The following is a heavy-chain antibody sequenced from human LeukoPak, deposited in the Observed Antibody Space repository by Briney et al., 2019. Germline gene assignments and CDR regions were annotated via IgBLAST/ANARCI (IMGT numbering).Heavy chain of an antibody. CDR1: GFTFSSYA. J-gene: IGHJ6*03. CDR3: AKSRSNSSSWSYYYYYMDV. D-gene: IGHD6-13*01. Sequence: PGGSLRLSCAASGFTFSSYAMSWVRQAPGKGLEWVSAISGSGGSTYYADSVKGRFTISRDNSKNTLYLQMNSLRAEDTAVYYCAKSRSNSSSWSYYYYYMDVWGKGTTVTVSS. CDR2: ISGSGGST. V-gene: IGHV3-23*01.